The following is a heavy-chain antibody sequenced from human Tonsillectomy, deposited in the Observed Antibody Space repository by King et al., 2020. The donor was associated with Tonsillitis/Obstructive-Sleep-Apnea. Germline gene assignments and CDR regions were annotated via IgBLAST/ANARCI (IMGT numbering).Heavy chain of an antibody. J-gene: IGHJ6*03. CDR2: IYYSGST. CDR3: RCGFGAHYYYYIDV. CDR1: GGSISSTTYY. V-gene: IGHV4-39*01. D-gene: IGHD3-10*01. Sequence: LQLQESGPGLVKPSETLSLTCTVSGGSISSTTYYWGWIRQPPGKGLEWIGSIYYSGSTYYNPSLKSRVTISVDTSKNQLSLKLSSVTAADTSGYHCRCGFGAHYYYYIDVWGKGTTVTVSS.